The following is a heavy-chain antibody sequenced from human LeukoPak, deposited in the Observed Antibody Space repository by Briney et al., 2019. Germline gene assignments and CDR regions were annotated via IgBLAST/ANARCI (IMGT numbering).Heavy chain of an antibody. J-gene: IGHJ3*02. CDR2: IYYSGST. D-gene: IGHD2-15*01. CDR1: GGSISSSSYY. V-gene: IGHV4-39*07. Sequence: PSETPSLTCTVSGGSISSSSYYWGWIRQPPGKGLEWIGSIYYSGSTYYNPSLKSRVTISVDTSKNQFSLKLSSVTAADTAVYYCARWARMSDAFDIWGQGTMVTVSS. CDR3: ARWARMSDAFDI.